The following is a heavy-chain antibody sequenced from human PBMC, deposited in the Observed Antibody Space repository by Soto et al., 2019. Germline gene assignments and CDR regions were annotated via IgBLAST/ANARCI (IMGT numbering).Heavy chain of an antibody. CDR3: AREMLNCTNGVCLDY. D-gene: IGHD2-8*01. J-gene: IGHJ4*02. CDR1: GGSISSGGYY. Sequence: NPSETLSLTCTVSGGSISSGGYYWSWIRQHPGKGLEWIGYIYYSGSTYYNPSLKSRVTISVDTSKNQFSLKLSSVTAADTAVYYCAREMLNCTNGVCLDYWGQGTLVTVSS. V-gene: IGHV4-31*03. CDR2: IYYSGST.